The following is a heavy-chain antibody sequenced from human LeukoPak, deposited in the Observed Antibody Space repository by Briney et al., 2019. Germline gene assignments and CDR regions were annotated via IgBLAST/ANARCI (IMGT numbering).Heavy chain of an antibody. J-gene: IGHJ2*01. V-gene: IGHV4-30-4*07. CDR2: IYYSGST. Sequence: PSETLSLTCAVSGGSISSGGYSWSWIRQPPGKGLEWIGYIYYSGSTYYNPSLKSRVTISIDTSKNQFSLKLSSVTAADTAVYYCARVSGGSGSYWPGYWYFDLWGRGTLVTVSS. D-gene: IGHD3-10*01. CDR1: GGSISSGGYS. CDR3: ARVSGGSGSYWPGYWYFDL.